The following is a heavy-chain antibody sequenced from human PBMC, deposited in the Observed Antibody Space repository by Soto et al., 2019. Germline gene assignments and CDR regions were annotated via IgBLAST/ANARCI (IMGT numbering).Heavy chain of an antibody. CDR3: ARDRCGGDCYSLDY. J-gene: IGHJ4*02. V-gene: IGHV3-9*01. CDR2: VSWNSGTI. Sequence: GGSLRLSCAASGFIFDNHAMNWVRQAPGKGLEWVAGVSWNSGTIDYADSVKGRFTISRDNAKNSLYLQMNSLTPEDTAFYYCARDRCGGDCYSLDYWGQGTLVTSPQ. CDR1: GFIFDNHA. D-gene: IGHD2-21*02.